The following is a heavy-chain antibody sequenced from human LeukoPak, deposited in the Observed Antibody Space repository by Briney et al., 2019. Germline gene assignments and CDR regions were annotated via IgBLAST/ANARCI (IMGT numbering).Heavy chain of an antibody. J-gene: IGHJ4*02. CDR2: IYYSGST. V-gene: IGHV4-59*08. CDR3: ARHVGSSSWQNFDY. CDR1: GGSISSYY. D-gene: IGHD6-13*01. Sequence: SETLSLTCTDSGGSISSYYWSWIRQPPRKGLEWIGYIYYSGSTNYNPSLKSRVTISVDTSKNQFSLKLSSVTAADTAVYYCARHVGSSSWQNFDYWGQGTLVTVSS.